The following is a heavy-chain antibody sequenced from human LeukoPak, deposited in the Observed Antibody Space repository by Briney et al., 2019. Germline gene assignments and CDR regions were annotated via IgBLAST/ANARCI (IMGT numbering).Heavy chain of an antibody. Sequence: ASVKVSCKASGYTFTGYYMHWVRQAPGQGLEWTGWINPNSGGTNYAQKFQGRVTMTGDTSISTAYMELSRLRSDDTAVYYCARDPRGYYYDSSGYPLDYWGQGTLVTVSS. D-gene: IGHD3-22*01. CDR2: INPNSGGT. J-gene: IGHJ4*02. CDR1: GYTFTGYY. CDR3: ARDPRGYYYDSSGYPLDY. V-gene: IGHV1-2*02.